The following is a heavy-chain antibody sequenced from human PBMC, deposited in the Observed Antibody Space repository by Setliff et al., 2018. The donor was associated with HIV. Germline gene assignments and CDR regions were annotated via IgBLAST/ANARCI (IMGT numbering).Heavy chain of an antibody. D-gene: IGHD2-8*02. Sequence: ASVKVSCKGSGYTFTGYYVHWVRLAPGQGLEWMGWINPNVGGTTYAQKFRGRVIMTRDTSISTAYMELSRLTSDDTALYYCAREADYSDTGGQYRYWGQGALVTVSS. CDR2: INPNVGGT. CDR3: AREADYSDTGGQYRY. V-gene: IGHV1-2*02. CDR1: GYTFTGYY. J-gene: IGHJ4*02.